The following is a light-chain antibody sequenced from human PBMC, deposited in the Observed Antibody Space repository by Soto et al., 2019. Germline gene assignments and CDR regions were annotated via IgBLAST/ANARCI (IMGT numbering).Light chain of an antibody. Sequence: EIVLTQSPGTLSLSPGERVTLSCRASQSISANYLAWYQQEPGQAPRLLIYGASSRATGIPDRFSGSGSGTDFTLSISRLEPADVAVYYCQQYGSSPYTFGQGTKLEIK. CDR3: QQYGSSPYT. CDR1: QSISANY. J-gene: IGKJ2*01. CDR2: GAS. V-gene: IGKV3-20*01.